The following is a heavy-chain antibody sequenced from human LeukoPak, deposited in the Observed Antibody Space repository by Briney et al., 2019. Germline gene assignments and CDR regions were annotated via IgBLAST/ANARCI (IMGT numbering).Heavy chain of an antibody. V-gene: IGHV1-18*01. CDR1: GYTFTSYG. J-gene: IGHJ3*02. D-gene: IGHD2-15*01. CDR2: ISAYNGNT. CDR3: ASAAAEGYCSGGSCHDAFDI. Sequence: GASVKVSCKASGYTFTSYGISWVRQAPGQGLEWMGWISAYNGNTNYAQKFQGRVTMTRDTSTSTVYMELSSLRSEDTAVYYCASAAAEGYCSGGSCHDAFDIWGQGTMVTVSS.